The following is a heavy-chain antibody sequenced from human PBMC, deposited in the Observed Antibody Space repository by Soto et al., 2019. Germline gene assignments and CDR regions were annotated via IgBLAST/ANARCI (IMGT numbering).Heavy chain of an antibody. V-gene: IGHV3-48*01. CDR1: GLTFSSYS. D-gene: IGHD3-10*01. CDR3: ARVRGYYGSGRKKGDYYYYGMDV. J-gene: IGHJ6*02. CDR2: ISSSSSTI. Sequence: GGSLRLSCAASGLTFSSYSMNWVRQAPGKGLEWVSYISSSSSTIYYADSVKGRFTISRDNAKNSLYLQMNSLRAADTAVYYCARVRGYYGSGRKKGDYYYYGMDVWGQGTTVTVSS.